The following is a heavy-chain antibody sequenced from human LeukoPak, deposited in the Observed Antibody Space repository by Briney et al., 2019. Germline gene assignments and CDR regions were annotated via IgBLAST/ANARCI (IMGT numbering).Heavy chain of an antibody. V-gene: IGHV4-34*01. CDR3: ARDRYSSGWYGLHVFDY. J-gene: IGHJ4*02. CDR1: GGSFSGYY. D-gene: IGHD6-19*01. CDR2: INHSGST. Sequence: PSETLSLTCAVYGGSFSGYYWSWIRQPPGKGLEWIGEINHSGSTNYNPSLKSRVTISVDTSKNQFSLKLSSVTAADTAVYYCARDRYSSGWYGLHVFDYWGQGTLVTVSS.